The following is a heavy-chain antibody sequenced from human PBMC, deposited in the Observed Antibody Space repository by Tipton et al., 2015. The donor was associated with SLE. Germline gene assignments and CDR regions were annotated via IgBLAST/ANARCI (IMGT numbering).Heavy chain of an antibody. V-gene: IGHV3-7*01. Sequence: SLRLSCAASGFTFSSYWMSWVRQAPEKGLEWVANIKQDGSEKFYVDSVKGRFTISRDNAKNSLYLQINRLRAEDTAVYYCAREGYSSGWYFDYWGQGTLVTGSS. CDR1: GFTFSSYW. D-gene: IGHD6-19*01. CDR2: IKQDGSEK. J-gene: IGHJ4*02. CDR3: AREGYSSGWYFDY.